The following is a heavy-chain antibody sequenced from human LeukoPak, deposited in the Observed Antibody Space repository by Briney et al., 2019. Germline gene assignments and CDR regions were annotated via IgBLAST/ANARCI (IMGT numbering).Heavy chain of an antibody. CDR1: GGSFSGYY. CDR3: ARISSSNWYNERGAFDV. J-gene: IGHJ3*01. V-gene: IGHV4-34*01. D-gene: IGHD6-13*01. Sequence: SETLSLTCAVYGGSFSGYYWSWIRQPPGKGLEWIGEINHSGSTNYSPSLKSRVTISVDTSKNQFSLKLRSVTAADTAVYYCARISSSNWYNERGAFDVWGQGTMVTVSS. CDR2: INHSGST.